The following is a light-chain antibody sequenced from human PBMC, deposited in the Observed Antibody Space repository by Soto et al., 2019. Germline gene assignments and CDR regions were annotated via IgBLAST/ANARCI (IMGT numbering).Light chain of an antibody. CDR3: NSYGGNTNVV. V-gene: IGLV2-8*01. Sequence: QSALTQPPSAPGSPGQSVTISCTGTSSDVGGYDFVSWYQQHPGKAPKILIYEVSKRASGVPDRFSGSKSGNTASLTVSGLQPDDEADYYCNSYGGNTNVVFGGGTKLTVL. CDR2: EVS. J-gene: IGLJ2*01. CDR1: SSDVGGYDF.